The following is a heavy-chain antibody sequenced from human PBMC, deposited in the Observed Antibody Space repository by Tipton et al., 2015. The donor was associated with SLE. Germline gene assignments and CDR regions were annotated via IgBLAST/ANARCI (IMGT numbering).Heavy chain of an antibody. V-gene: IGHV4-34*01. CDR2: INHSGST. J-gene: IGHJ4*02. CDR1: GGSFSGYY. CDR3: ARETGYDFWSGYYPHYFDY. Sequence: TLSLTCAVYGGSFSGYYWSWIRQPPGKGLEWIGEINHSGSTNYNPSLKSRVTISVDTSKNQFSLKLSSVTAADTAVYYCARETGYDFWSGYYPHYFDYWGQGTLVTVSS. D-gene: IGHD3-3*01.